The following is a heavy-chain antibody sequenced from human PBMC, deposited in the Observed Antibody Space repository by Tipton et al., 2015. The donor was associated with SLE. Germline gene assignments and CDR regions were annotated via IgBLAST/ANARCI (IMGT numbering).Heavy chain of an antibody. CDR3: ASSPVRARDYFDS. CDR1: GGSISSSSYY. J-gene: IGHJ4*02. V-gene: IGHV4-61*05. D-gene: IGHD3-10*01. CDR2: IYYSGST. Sequence: TLSLTCTVSGGSISSSSYYWGWIRQPPGKGLEWIGYIYYSGSTNYNPSLKSRVTISVDTSKNQFSLKLSSVTAADTAVYYCASSPVRARDYFDSWGQGTLVTVSS.